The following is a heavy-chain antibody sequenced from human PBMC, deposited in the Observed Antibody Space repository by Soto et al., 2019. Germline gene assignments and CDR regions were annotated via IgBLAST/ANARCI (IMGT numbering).Heavy chain of an antibody. CDR1: GFTLSSYG. J-gene: IGHJ4*02. V-gene: IGHV3-33*01. CDR3: ARDYTAEYYFDY. D-gene: IGHD3-16*01. Sequence: QVQLVESGGGVVQPGRSLRLSCAASGFTLSSYGMHWVRQAPGKGLEWVAVIWYDGSNKYYADSVKGRFTISRDNSKNTLYLQMNSLRAEDTAVYYCARDYTAEYYFDYWGQGTLVTVSS. CDR2: IWYDGSNK.